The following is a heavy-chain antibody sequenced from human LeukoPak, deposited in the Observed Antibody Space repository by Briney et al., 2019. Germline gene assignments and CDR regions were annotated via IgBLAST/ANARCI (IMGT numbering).Heavy chain of an antibody. CDR3: ARDIPLYCTNGVCYTAGYYYYGMDV. Sequence: ASVKVSCKASGYTFTGYYMHWVRQAPGQGLEWMGWISAYNGNTNYAQKLQGRVTMTTDTSTSTAYMELRSLRSDDTAVYYCARDIPLYCTNGVCYTAGYYYYGMDVWGQGTTVTVSS. CDR1: GYTFTGYY. V-gene: IGHV1-18*04. J-gene: IGHJ6*02. D-gene: IGHD2-8*01. CDR2: ISAYNGNT.